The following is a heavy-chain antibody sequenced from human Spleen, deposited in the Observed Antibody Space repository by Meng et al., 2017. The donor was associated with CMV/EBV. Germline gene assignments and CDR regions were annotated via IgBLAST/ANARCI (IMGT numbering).Heavy chain of an antibody. CDR1: GFTLSDYY. D-gene: IGHD3-3*01. Sequence: GGSLRLSCAASGFTLSDYYMTWIRQAPGKGLECVSYISSSGGTIYYTASVKGRFTISRDNAKNSLYLQMNSLKVEDTAIYYCTRDIGGVGAYWGQGTLVTVSS. CDR2: ISSSGGTI. V-gene: IGHV3-11*04. J-gene: IGHJ4*02. CDR3: TRDIGGVGAY.